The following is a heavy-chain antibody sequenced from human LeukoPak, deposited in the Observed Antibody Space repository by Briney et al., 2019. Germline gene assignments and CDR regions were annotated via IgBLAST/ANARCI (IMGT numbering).Heavy chain of an antibody. D-gene: IGHD3-9*01. J-gene: IGHJ4*02. CDR2: ISSSSSSM. CDR1: GFTFSSYG. Sequence: GGSLRLSCAASGFTFSSYGMHWVRQAPGKGLEWVSSISSSSSSMYYADSVKGRLTISRDNAKNSLYLQMSSLRVEDTAVYYCARTLYDVLTGYHVAYFDYWGQGTLVTVSS. CDR3: ARTLYDVLTGYHVAYFDY. V-gene: IGHV3-21*01.